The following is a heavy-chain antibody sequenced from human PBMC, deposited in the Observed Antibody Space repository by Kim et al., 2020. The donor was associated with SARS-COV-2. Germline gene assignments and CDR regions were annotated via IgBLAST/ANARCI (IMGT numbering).Heavy chain of an antibody. D-gene: IGHD3-16*01. CDR1: GFTFSNYA. J-gene: IGHJ4*02. V-gene: IGHV3-7*01. Sequence: GGSLRLSCAASGFTFSNYAMNWVRQAPGKGLEWVANIKKDGSEKQYVDSVKGRFTISRDNAKNSLYLQMNSLRAEDTAVYYCANYRNLGYWGQGTLVTVSS. CDR2: IKKDGSEK. CDR3: ANYRNLGY.